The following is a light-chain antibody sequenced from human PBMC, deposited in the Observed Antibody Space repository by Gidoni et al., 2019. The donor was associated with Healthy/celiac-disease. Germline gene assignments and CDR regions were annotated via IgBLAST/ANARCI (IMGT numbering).Light chain of an antibody. Sequence: EIVMTQSPATLSVSPGERATLTCRASQSVSSNLAWYQQKPGQAPKLLIYGASTRDTGIPARFSGSGSGTEFTLTISSLQSEDFAVYYCQQCNSWPPLFGQGTKLEIK. CDR1: QSVSSN. J-gene: IGKJ2*01. CDR3: QQCNSWPPL. V-gene: IGKV3-15*01. CDR2: GAS.